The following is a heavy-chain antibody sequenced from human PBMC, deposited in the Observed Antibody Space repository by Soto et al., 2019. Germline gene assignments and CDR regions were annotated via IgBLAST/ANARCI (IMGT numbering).Heavy chain of an antibody. V-gene: IGHV3-30-3*01. CDR3: ARPLVLSRVRSGHRAFCC. CDR2: ISLDGVPN. D-gene: IGHD2-15*01. J-gene: IGHJ4*02. Sequence: QVQLVESVGGGVQSGRSLRLSCVASGLTFGSYALHLVRQAPGKGLERLALISLDGVPNYYAESVTGRFTISRDNSKNTLFLKWESLLTGGTGVYYGARPLVLSRVRSGHRAFCCWGQGGLVTVSS. CDR1: GLTFGSYA.